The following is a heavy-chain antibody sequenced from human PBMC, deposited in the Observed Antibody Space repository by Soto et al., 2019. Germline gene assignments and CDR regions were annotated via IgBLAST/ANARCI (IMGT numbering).Heavy chain of an antibody. CDR1: GGSISSGGYY. CDR2: IYYSGST. J-gene: IGHJ4*02. CDR3: ARGIGEWLLSLGPLDY. V-gene: IGHV4-31*03. D-gene: IGHD3-3*01. Sequence: QVQLQESGPGLVKPSQTLSLTCTVSGGSISSGGYYWSWIRQHPGKGLEWIGYIYYSGSTYYNPSLNSRVTISVDTSKNQFSLKLSSVTAADTAVYYCARGIGEWLLSLGPLDYWGQGTMVTVSS.